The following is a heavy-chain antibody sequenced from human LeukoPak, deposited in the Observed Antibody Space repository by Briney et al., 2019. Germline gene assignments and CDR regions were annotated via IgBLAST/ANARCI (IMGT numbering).Heavy chain of an antibody. V-gene: IGHV4-59*01. D-gene: IGHD5-24*01. CDR3: ARPGRQDAYNGHYWYFDL. J-gene: IGHJ2*01. CDR1: GGSITNYY. CDR2: VSYSGRT. Sequence: SETLSLTCTVSGGSITNYYWNWIRQPPGKDLEWIGCVSYSGRTHYSSALKSRVTIPLDPSKNQFSLNLRSVPAADTAVYYCARPGRQDAYNGHYWYFDLWGRGTLVTVSS.